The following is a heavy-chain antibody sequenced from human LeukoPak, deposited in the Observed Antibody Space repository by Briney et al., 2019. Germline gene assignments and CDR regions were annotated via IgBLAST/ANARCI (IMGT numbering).Heavy chain of an antibody. D-gene: IGHD2-2*01. J-gene: IGHJ4*02. V-gene: IGHV3-11*05. CDR3: ARDTGYCSSTSCYASYFDY. CDR2: ISVSRSYT. Sequence: PRGSLRLSCAASGFTFSDYYMSWIRQAPGKGLEWVSYISVSRSYTNYADSVKGRFTISRDNAKNSLYLQMNSLRAEDTAVYYCARDTGYCSSTSCYASYFDYWGQGTLVTVSS. CDR1: GFTFSDYY.